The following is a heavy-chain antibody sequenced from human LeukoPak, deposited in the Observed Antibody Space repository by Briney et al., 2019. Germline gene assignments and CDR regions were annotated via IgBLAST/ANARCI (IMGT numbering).Heavy chain of an antibody. Sequence: GASVKVSRKASGYTFTSYGISWVRQAPGQGLEWMGWISAYNGNTNYARKFQGRVTMTTDTSTSTAYMELRSLRSDDTAVYFCARDLVGATISGYWGQGTLVTVSS. V-gene: IGHV1-18*01. D-gene: IGHD1-26*01. CDR3: ARDLVGATISGY. CDR2: ISAYNGNT. J-gene: IGHJ4*02. CDR1: GYTFTSYG.